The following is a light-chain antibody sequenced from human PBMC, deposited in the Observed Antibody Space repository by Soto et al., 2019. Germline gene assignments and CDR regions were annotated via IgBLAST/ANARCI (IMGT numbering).Light chain of an antibody. CDR2: EVS. J-gene: IGLJ1*01. CDR3: SSYTASSTLL. CDR1: RSDVGGYNY. V-gene: IGLV2-14*01. Sequence: QSALTQPASVSGSPGQSITISCTGSRSDVGGYNYVSWYQQHPGKAPQVLIYEVSNRPSGVSNRFSGSKSGNTASLTISGLQADDEADYYCSSYTASSTLLFGTGTKLTVL.